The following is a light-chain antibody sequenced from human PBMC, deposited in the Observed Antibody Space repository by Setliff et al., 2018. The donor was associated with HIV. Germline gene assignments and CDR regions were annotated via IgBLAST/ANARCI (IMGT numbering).Light chain of an antibody. J-gene: IGLJ1*01. Sequence: QSVLTQPASVSGSPGQAITISCTGTSSDVGGYNYVSWYQQHPGKAPKRMISDVSNRPSGVSNRFSGSKSGNTASLTISGLQAEDEADYYCCSYAGGDIYVFGSGTKVTV. CDR3: CSYAGGDIYV. CDR2: DVS. V-gene: IGLV2-14*03. CDR1: SSDVGGYNY.